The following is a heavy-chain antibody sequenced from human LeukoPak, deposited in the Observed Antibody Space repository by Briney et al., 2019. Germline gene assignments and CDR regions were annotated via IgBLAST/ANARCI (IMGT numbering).Heavy chain of an antibody. CDR3: AKVGGRSWFYFDS. Sequence: PSGGSLRLSCAASGFTFKDAWMSWVRQAPGKGLEWVAVITHDGSDKYYADSVKGRFSISRDNSKNIVYLQMNSLRPEDTAIYFCAKVGGRSWFYFDSWGQGTVVTVSS. CDR2: ITHDGSDK. V-gene: IGHV3-30*18. CDR1: GFTFKDAW. D-gene: IGHD6-13*01. J-gene: IGHJ4*02.